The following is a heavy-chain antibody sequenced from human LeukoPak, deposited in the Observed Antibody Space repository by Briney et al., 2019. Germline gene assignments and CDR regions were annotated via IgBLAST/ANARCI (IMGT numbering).Heavy chain of an antibody. V-gene: IGHV3-48*03. CDR3: ARDYSGWSLDP. CDR1: GFTFSSYE. CDR2: ISDNGKTI. D-gene: IGHD5-12*01. J-gene: IGHJ5*02. Sequence: GGSLRLSCAASGFTFSSYEMNWVRQAPGKGLEWVSYISDNGKTIYYADSVKGRFTISRDNAKNSLYLQMNSLRAEDTAVYYCARDYSGWSLDPWGQGTLVTVSS.